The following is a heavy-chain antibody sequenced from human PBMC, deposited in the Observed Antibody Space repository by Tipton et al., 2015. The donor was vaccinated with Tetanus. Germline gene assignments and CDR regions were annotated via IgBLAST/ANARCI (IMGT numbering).Heavy chain of an antibody. CDR3: ARGGVFRDKVVVAGPSGTQLFTL. Sequence: LRLSCEASGFTISSYWMHWVRQAPGKGLVWIGYSHYSGSTSSNPSLKSRVTISLDTSKKQLSLNLTSVTAADTAVYYCARGGVFRDKVVVAGPSGTQLFTLWGQGAVVIVSA. CDR1: GFTISSYW. CDR2: SHYSGST. V-gene: IGHV4-59*12. D-gene: IGHD2-15*01. J-gene: IGHJ4*02.